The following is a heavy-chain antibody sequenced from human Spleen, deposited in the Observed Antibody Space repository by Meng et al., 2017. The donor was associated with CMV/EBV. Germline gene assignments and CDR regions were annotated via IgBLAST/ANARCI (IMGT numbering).Heavy chain of an antibody. J-gene: IGHJ4*02. D-gene: IGHD3-3*01. CDR2: IYHSGST. CDR1: GYSISSGYY. Sequence: GSLRLSCTVSGYSISSGYYWGWIRQPPGKGLEWIGSIYHSGSTYYNPSLKSRVTISVDTSKNQFSLKLISVTAADTAVYYCVRVATSYDFWSYYPTNHFYYFDYWGQGTLVTVSS. V-gene: IGHV4-38-2*02. CDR3: VRVATSYDFWSYYPTNHFYYFDY.